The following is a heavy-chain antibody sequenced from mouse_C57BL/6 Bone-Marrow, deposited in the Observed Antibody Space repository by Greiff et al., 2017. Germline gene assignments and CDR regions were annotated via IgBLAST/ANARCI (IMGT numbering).Heavy chain of an antibody. Sequence: EVMLVESGPELVKPGASVKISCKASGYSFTGYFMNWVKQSHGKSLEWIGRIHPYNGDTFYNQKFKGKATLTVDKSSSTAHMELLSLTSEDFAVYYCARWGIWLGPSTVVAPYFDYWGQGTTLTVSA. D-gene: IGHD1-1*01. J-gene: IGHJ2*01. CDR1: GYSFTGYF. CDR3: ARWGIWLGPSTVVAPYFDY. V-gene: IGHV1-37*01. CDR2: IHPYNGDT.